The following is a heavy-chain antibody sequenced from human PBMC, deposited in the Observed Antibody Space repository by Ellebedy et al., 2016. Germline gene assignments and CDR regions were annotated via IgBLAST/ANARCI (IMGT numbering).Heavy chain of an antibody. CDR2: IYYSGST. V-gene: IGHV4-39*01. Sequence: SETLSLTXTVSGGSISSSSYYWGWIRQPPGKGLEWIGSIYYSGSTYYNPSLKSRVTISVDTSKIQFSLRLSSVTAADTAVYYCARGDGSGSLIDYWGQGTLVTVSS. D-gene: IGHD3-10*01. J-gene: IGHJ4*02. CDR3: ARGDGSGSLIDY. CDR1: GGSISSSSYY.